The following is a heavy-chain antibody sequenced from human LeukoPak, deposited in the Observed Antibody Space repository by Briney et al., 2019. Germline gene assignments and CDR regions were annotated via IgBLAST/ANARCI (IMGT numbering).Heavy chain of an antibody. CDR3: AGTRIAEIVGATTGFDY. Sequence: GGSLRLSCAASGFTFSSYSMNWVRQAPGKGLEWVSSISSSSSYIYYADSVKGRFTISRDNAKNSLYLQMNSLGAEDTAVYYCAGTRIAEIVGATTGFDYWGQGTLVTVSS. J-gene: IGHJ4*02. CDR1: GFTFSSYS. V-gene: IGHV3-21*01. D-gene: IGHD1-26*01. CDR2: ISSSSSYI.